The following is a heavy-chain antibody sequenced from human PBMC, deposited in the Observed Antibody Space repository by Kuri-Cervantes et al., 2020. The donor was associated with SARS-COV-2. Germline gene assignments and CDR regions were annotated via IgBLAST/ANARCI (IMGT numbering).Heavy chain of an antibody. CDR2: ISWDGGST. Sequence: GESPKISCAASGFTFDDYAMHWVRQAPGKGLEWVSLISWDGGSTYYADSVKGRFTISRDNSKNSLYLQMNSLRAEDTALYYCAKDGDCSSTSCYYMDVWGKGTTVTVSS. CDR1: GFTFDDYA. V-gene: IGHV3-43D*03. J-gene: IGHJ6*03. D-gene: IGHD2-2*01. CDR3: AKDGDCSSTSCYYMDV.